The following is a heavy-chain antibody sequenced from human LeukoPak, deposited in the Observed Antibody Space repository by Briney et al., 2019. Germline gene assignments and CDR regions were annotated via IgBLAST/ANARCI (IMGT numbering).Heavy chain of an antibody. Sequence: GGSLRLSCAASGFTFSDYYMSWIRLAPGKGLEWVSYISTTGSTIYYADSVKGRFTISRDNAKNSLYLQMTSLRAEDTAVYYCARDKRGIGFDPWGQGTLVTVSS. CDR1: GFTFSDYY. D-gene: IGHD3-16*01. J-gene: IGHJ5*02. CDR3: ARDKRGIGFDP. CDR2: ISTTGSTI. V-gene: IGHV3-11*01.